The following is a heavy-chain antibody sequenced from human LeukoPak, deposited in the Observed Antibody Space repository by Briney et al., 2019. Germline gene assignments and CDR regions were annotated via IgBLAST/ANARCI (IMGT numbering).Heavy chain of an antibody. CDR3: ARGRLAAAGVFDY. CDR1: GGSFSGYY. V-gene: IGHV4-34*01. Sequence: SETLSLTCAVYGGSFSGYYWSWIRQPPGKGLEWIGEINHSGSTNYNPSLKSRVTISVGTSKNQFSLKLSSVTAADTAVYYCARGRLAAAGVFDYWGQGTLVTVSS. D-gene: IGHD6-13*01. J-gene: IGHJ4*02. CDR2: INHSGST.